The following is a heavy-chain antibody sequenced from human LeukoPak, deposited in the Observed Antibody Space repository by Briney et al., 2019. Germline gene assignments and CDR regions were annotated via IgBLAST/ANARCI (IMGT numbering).Heavy chain of an antibody. CDR1: GGSISSGGYY. Sequence: SQTLSLTCTVSGGSISSGGYYWSWIRQHPGKGLEWIGYIYYSGSTYYNPSLKSRVTISVDTSKNQFSLKLSSVTAADTAVYYCARGLIGYCSSTSCYSYYYYMDVWGKGTTVTVSS. CDR2: IYYSGST. D-gene: IGHD2-2*03. CDR3: ARGLIGYCSSTSCYSYYYYMDV. J-gene: IGHJ6*03. V-gene: IGHV4-31*03.